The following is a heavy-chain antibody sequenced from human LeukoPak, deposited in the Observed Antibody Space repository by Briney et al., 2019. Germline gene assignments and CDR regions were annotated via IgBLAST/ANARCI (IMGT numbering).Heavy chain of an antibody. V-gene: IGHV3-33*01. CDR3: ARDQDYGDYFDY. J-gene: IGHJ4*02. D-gene: IGHD4-17*01. Sequence: GRSLRLSCAAAGFTFSSHGMHWVRQAPGKGLEWVAVIWYDGSNKYYADSVKGRFTISRDNSKDMLYLQMNSLRAEDTAVYYCARDQDYGDYFDYWGQGTLVTVSS. CDR1: GFTFSSHG. CDR2: IWYDGSNK.